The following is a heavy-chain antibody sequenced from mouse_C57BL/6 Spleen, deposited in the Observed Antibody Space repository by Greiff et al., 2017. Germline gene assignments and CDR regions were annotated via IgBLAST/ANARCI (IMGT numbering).Heavy chain of an antibody. J-gene: IGHJ2*01. D-gene: IGHD1-1*01. CDR2: IYPGSGST. CDR1: GYTFTSYW. Sequence: QVQLKQPGAELVKPGASVKMSCKASGYTFTSYWITWVKQRPGQGLEWIGDIYPGSGSTNYNEKFKSKATLTVDTSSSTAYMQLSSLTSEDSAVYYCARNPITTVVRYWGQGTTLTVSS. V-gene: IGHV1-55*01. CDR3: ARNPITTVVRY.